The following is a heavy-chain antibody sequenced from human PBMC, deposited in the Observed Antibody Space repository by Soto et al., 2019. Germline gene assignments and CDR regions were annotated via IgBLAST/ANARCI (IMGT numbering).Heavy chain of an antibody. CDR2: ISYDGSNK. Sequence: GGSLRLSCAASGFTFSSYGMHWVRQAPGKGLEWVAVISYDGSNKYYADSVKGRFTISRDNSKNTLYLQMNSLRAEDTAVYYCAKDWEYCSSTSRYGGGIDYWGQGTLVTVSS. D-gene: IGHD2-2*01. J-gene: IGHJ4*02. CDR3: AKDWEYCSSTSRYGGGIDY. CDR1: GFTFSSYG. V-gene: IGHV3-30*18.